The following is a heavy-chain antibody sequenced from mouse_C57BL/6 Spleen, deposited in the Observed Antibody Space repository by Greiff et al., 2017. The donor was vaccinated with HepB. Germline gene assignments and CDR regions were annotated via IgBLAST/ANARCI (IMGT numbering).Heavy chain of an antibody. CDR3: ARRLTGNWYFDV. Sequence: QVQLQQSGAELVKPGASVKISCKASGYAFSSYWMNWVKQRPGKGLEWIGQIYPGDGDTNYNGKFKGKATLTADKSSSTAYMQLSSLTSEDSAVYFCARRLTGNWYFDVWGTGTTVTVAS. J-gene: IGHJ1*03. CDR1: GYAFSSYW. CDR2: IYPGDGDT. V-gene: IGHV1-80*01. D-gene: IGHD4-1*01.